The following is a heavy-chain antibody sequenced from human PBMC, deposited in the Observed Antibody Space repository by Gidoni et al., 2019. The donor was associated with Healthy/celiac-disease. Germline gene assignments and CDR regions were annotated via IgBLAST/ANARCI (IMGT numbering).Heavy chain of an antibody. V-gene: IGHV4-59*01. Sequence: QVQLQESGPGLVKPSETLSLTCTVSGGSISSYYWSWIRQPPGKGLEWIGYIYYSGSTNYNPSLKSRVTISVDTSKNQFSLKLSSVTAADTAVYYCARVLVVGAGTTGWFDPWGQGTLVTVSS. CDR3: ARVLVVGAGTTGWFDP. D-gene: IGHD1-1*01. CDR2: IYYSGST. CDR1: GGSISSYY. J-gene: IGHJ5*02.